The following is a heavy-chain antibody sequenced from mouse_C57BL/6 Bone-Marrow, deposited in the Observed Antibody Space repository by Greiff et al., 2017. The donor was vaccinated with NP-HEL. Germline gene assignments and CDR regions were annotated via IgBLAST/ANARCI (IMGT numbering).Heavy chain of an antibody. V-gene: IGHV5-12*01. D-gene: IGHD1-1*01. Sequence: DVKLVESGGGLVQPGGSLKLSCAASGFTFSDYYMYWVRQTPEKRLEWVAYISNGGGSTYYPDTVKGRFTISRDNAKNTLYLQMSRLKSEDTAMYYCAAYGSSPWFAYWGQGTLVTVSA. CDR3: AAYGSSPWFAY. J-gene: IGHJ3*01. CDR1: GFTFSDYY. CDR2: ISNGGGST.